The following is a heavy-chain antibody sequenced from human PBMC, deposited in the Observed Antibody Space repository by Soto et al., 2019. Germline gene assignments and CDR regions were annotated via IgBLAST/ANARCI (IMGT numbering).Heavy chain of an antibody. CDR1: GGSISSGDYY. CDR3: ARVAGGHYSTNRFDP. CDR2: IYYSGST. D-gene: IGHD3-3*01. V-gene: IGHV4-30-4*01. Sequence: PSETLSLTCTVSGGSISSGDYYWSWIRQPPGKGLEWIGYIYYSGSTYYNPYLQSRVTISVDTSKNQFSLRLSSVTAADTAVYHCARVAGGHYSTNRFDPWGQGPLVTVS. J-gene: IGHJ5*02.